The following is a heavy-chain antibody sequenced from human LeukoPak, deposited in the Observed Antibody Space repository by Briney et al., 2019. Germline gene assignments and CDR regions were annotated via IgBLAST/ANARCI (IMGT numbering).Heavy chain of an antibody. D-gene: IGHD6-13*01. CDR1: GGSISESSFY. CDR2: VHSSGNT. V-gene: IGHV4-39*01. CDR3: ARCLATGGRVSFDY. J-gene: IGHJ4*02. Sequence: PSETLSLTCTVSGGSISESSFYWGWIRQPPGKGLEWIGSVHSSGNTSYAPSLNTRVTLSVDTSKNQFSLNLSSVTAADTAVYYCARCLATGGRVSFDYWGQGTLVTVSS.